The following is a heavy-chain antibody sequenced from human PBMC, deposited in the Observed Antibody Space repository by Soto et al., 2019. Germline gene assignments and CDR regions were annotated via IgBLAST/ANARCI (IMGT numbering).Heavy chain of an antibody. J-gene: IGHJ4*02. D-gene: IGHD1-7*01. CDR2: ISYDGSNK. CDR1: GFTFSSTG. V-gene: IGHV3-30*02. Sequence: GGSLRLSCAASGFTFSSTGMHWVRQAPGKGLEWVAFISYDGSNKYFGDSVKGRFSVSRDNAENTLFLQLNSLRPEDTAVYYCAKEKGYNWNYGLDYWGQGTLVTVSS. CDR3: AKEKGYNWNYGLDY.